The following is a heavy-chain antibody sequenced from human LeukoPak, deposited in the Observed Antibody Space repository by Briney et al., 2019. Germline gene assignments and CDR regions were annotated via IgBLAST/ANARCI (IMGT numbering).Heavy chain of an antibody. CDR2: INPHNGAT. V-gene: IGHV1-2*02. Sequence: GASVKLSCKASGYTFTGYYIHWVRQAPGPGPEWMGWINPHNGATNYAQKFQDRVTMTRDTSINTAFMELSSLRSDDTATDYCSRDLLMYYSGSGESTWGQGTQVTVSS. CDR3: SRDLLMYYSGSGEST. D-gene: IGHD3-10*01. CDR1: GYTFTGYY. J-gene: IGHJ5*02.